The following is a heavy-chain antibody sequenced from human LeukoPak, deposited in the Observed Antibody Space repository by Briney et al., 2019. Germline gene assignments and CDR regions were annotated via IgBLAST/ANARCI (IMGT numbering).Heavy chain of an antibody. CDR1: AGSISSYY. J-gene: IGHJ5*02. D-gene: IGHD3-9*01. V-gene: IGHV4-59*01. Sequence: SETLSLTCTVSAGSISSYYWSWIRQPPGKGLEWVGYIYYSGSTNYNPSLKSRVTISVDTSKNQFSLKLSSVTAADTAVYYCGSGKIFQYFDWHNNWFDPWGQGTLVTVSS. CDR2: IYYSGST. CDR3: GSGKIFQYFDWHNNWFDP.